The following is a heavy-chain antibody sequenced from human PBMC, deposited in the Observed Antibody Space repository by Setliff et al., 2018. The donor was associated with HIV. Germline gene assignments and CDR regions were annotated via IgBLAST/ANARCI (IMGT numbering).Heavy chain of an antibody. CDR3: ERGGQASGYGIEY. J-gene: IGHJ4*02. D-gene: IGHD5-12*01. CDR1: GGSVSSGNYY. V-gene: IGHV4-61*09. Sequence: PSETLSLTCSVSGGSVSSGNYYWGWTRQPTGKGLEWIGHIYTDGTIKYNPSLKSRLTISLDTSKNQFSLKLNSVTAADTAVDYCERGGQASGYGIEYWGQGTLVTVSS. CDR2: IYTDGTI.